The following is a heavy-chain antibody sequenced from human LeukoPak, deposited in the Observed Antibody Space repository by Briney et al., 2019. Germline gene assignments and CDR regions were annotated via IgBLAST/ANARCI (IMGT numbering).Heavy chain of an antibody. CDR2: ISGSGGST. D-gene: IGHD3-22*01. J-gene: IGHJ4*02. Sequence: GGSLRLSCAASGFTFSSYGMSWVRQAPGKGLEWVSAISGSGGSTYYADSVKGRFTISRDNSKNTLYLQMNSLRAEDTAVYYCAKDSRGNYYDSPWGDYFDYWGQGTLVTVSS. V-gene: IGHV3-23*01. CDR1: GFTFSSYG. CDR3: AKDSRGNYYDSPWGDYFDY.